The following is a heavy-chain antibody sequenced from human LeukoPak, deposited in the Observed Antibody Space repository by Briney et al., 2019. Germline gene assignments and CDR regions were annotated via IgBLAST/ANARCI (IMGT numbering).Heavy chain of an antibody. V-gene: IGHV3-53*01. D-gene: IGHD4/OR15-4a*01. CDR3: ARRAGAYSHPYDY. J-gene: IGHJ4*02. Sequence: GGSLRLSCTVSGFTVSSNSMSWVRQAPGKGLEWVSFIYSDNTHYSDSVKGRFTISRDNSKNTPYLQMNSLRAEDAAVYYCARRAGAYSHPYDYWGQGTLVTVSS. CDR1: GFTVSSNS. CDR2: IYSDNT.